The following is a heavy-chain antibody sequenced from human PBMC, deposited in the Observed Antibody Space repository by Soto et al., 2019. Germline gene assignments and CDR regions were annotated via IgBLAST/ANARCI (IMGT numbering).Heavy chain of an antibody. CDR1: GFTFNYYD. CDR3: ATSSVRLSLVPLGGLMPLGFDY. CDR2: ISDTGRDT. V-gene: IGHV3-23*01. J-gene: IGHJ4*02. D-gene: IGHD3-16*01. Sequence: EAQLLESGGGLVQPGGSLRLSCVASGFTFNYYDVTWVRRAPGKGLEWVSTISDTGRDTYFGDSVRGRFSISRDKSRNAVFLQMHSLTVDDTAVYYCATSSVRLSLVPLGGLMPLGFDYWGQGILVTVSS.